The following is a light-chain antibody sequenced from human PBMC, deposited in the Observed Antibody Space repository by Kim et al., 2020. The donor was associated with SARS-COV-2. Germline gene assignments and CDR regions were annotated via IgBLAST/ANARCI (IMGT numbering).Light chain of an antibody. CDR2: KIS. CDR1: QSLVRSDGNTW. J-gene: IGKJ4*01. CDR3: MQCTHWPRT. V-gene: IGKV2-30*02. Sequence: DVVMTQSPLSLPVTLGQPASISCRSSQSLVRSDGNTWLSWFQQRPGHSPRRLIYKISNRDSGVPDRFSGSGSGTDFTLKISRVEAEDVGVYYCMQCTHWPRTFGGGTKVDIK.